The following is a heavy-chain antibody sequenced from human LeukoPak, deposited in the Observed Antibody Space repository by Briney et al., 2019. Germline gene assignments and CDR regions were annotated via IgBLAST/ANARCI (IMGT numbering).Heavy chain of an antibody. D-gene: IGHD2-15*01. Sequence: GESLKISCTGSGYSFTSYWIAWVRQTPGKGLEWMGIIYPGDSDTTYSPSFQGQVTISADKSISTAYLQWSSLKASDTAMYYCARLQGGSLSSIDYWGQGTLVTVSS. J-gene: IGHJ4*02. V-gene: IGHV5-51*01. CDR2: IYPGDSDT. CDR1: GYSFTSYW. CDR3: ARLQGGSLSSIDY.